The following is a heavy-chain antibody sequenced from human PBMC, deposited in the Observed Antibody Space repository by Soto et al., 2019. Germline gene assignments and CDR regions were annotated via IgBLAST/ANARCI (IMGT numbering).Heavy chain of an antibody. V-gene: IGHV1-69*13. CDR1: GGTFSSYA. J-gene: IGHJ5*02. Sequence: GASVKVSCKASGGTFSSYAISWVRQAPGQGLEWMGGIIPIFGTANYAQKFQGRVTITADESTSTAYMELSSLRSEDTAVYYCARAEHIVVVTAIRGPFDPWGQGTLVTVSS. CDR2: IIPIFGTA. CDR3: ARAEHIVVVTAIRGPFDP. D-gene: IGHD2-21*02.